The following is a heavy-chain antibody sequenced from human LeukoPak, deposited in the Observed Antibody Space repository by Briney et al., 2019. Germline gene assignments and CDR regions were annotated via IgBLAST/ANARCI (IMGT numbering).Heavy chain of an antibody. Sequence: GGSLRLSCEASGFTFTSYVMNWVRQDPGKGLEWVSGISGSGGDTYYTDSVKGRFTISRDNSKNTLYLQMNSLRAEDTAIYYCAKVREFQLLGAVDYWGQGTLVTVSS. J-gene: IGHJ4*02. CDR2: ISGSGGDT. CDR3: AKVREFQLLGAVDY. CDR1: GFTFTSYV. D-gene: IGHD3-10*01. V-gene: IGHV3-23*01.